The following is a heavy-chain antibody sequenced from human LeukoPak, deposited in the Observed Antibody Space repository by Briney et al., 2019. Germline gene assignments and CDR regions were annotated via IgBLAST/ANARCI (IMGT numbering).Heavy chain of an antibody. D-gene: IGHD2-8*01. V-gene: IGHV5-51*01. Sequence: GESLKISCKASGHSFTNHWIGWVRQMPGIGLEWVGIINFGDSETLYSPSFQGQVTISLDKSISTTYLQWRSLKASDTATYYCATRPYARRPNWYDPWGQGTLVTVSS. J-gene: IGHJ5*02. CDR2: INFGDSET. CDR3: ATRPYARRPNWYDP. CDR1: GHSFTNHW.